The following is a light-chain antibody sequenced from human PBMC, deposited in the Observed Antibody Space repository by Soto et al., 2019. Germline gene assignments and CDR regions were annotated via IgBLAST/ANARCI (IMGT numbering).Light chain of an antibody. CDR1: SSNIGGNS. CDR3: GSWDSSLSAYV. V-gene: IGLV1-51*01. CDR2: DDN. J-gene: IGLJ1*01. Sequence: SVLTQPPSVSAAPGQKVTISCSGSSSNIGGNSVSLYQQLPWTAPKLLIYDDNKRPSGIPDRFSGSKSGTSATLGITGFQTGDEADYYCGSWDSSLSAYVFGTGTKVTVL.